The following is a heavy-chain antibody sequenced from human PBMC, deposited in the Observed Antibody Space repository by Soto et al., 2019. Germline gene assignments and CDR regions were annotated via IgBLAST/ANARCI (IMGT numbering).Heavy chain of an antibody. D-gene: IGHD6-19*01. CDR3: AKGRRAGIAVAGKYCFDY. Sequence: PGGSLRLSCAASGFTFSSYAMSWVRQAPGKGLEWVSAISGSGGSTYYADSVKGRFTISRDNSKNTLYLQMNSLRAEDTAVYYCAKGRRAGIAVAGKYCFDYWGQGTLVTVSS. CDR1: GFTFSSYA. CDR2: ISGSGGST. V-gene: IGHV3-23*01. J-gene: IGHJ4*02.